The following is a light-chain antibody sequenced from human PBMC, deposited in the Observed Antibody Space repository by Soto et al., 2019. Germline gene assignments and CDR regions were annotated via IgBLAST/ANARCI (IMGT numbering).Light chain of an antibody. CDR2: GAS. CDR1: QSVSSSY. V-gene: IGKV3-20*01. CDR3: QQYGSSTFP. J-gene: IGKJ3*01. Sequence: EIVLTQSPGTLSLSPGERATLSCRASQSVSSSYLAWYQQKPGQAPRLLIYGASSRATGIPDRFSGSGSGTDFTLTISRLEPEDFAVYYCQQYGSSTFPFGPGTTVDIX.